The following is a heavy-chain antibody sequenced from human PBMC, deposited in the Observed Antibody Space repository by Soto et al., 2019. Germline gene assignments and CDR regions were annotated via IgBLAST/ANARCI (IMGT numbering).Heavy chain of an antibody. CDR2: ISSSSTYI. J-gene: IGHJ4*02. CDR3: ARVSPHSTTQTPGH. V-gene: IGHV3-21*01. Sequence: EVQLVESGGGLVKPGGSLRLSCAASGFTFSIYSMNWVRHAPGKGLEWVSSISSSSTYIYYADSVKGRFTISRDNAKNSLYLQMNSLRAEDTAVYYCARVSPHSTTQTPGHWGQGTLVTVSS. CDR1: GFTFSIYS. D-gene: IGHD2-2*01.